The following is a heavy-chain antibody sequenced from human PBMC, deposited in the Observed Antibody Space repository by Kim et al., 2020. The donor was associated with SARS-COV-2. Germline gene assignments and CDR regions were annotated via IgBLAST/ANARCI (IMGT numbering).Heavy chain of an antibody. CDR2: INWNGGST. Sequence: GGSLRLSCAASGFTFGNYGMSWVRQAPGKGLEWVSGINWNGGSTGSADSVQGRVTISRDNAKNSLYLQMNSLRADDTALYYCARDLRSRITMIVVVPTHGPDGAFDIWGQGTMVTVSS. J-gene: IGHJ3*02. D-gene: IGHD3-22*01. CDR3: ARDLRSRITMIVVVPTHGPDGAFDI. V-gene: IGHV3-20*04. CDR1: GFTFGNYG.